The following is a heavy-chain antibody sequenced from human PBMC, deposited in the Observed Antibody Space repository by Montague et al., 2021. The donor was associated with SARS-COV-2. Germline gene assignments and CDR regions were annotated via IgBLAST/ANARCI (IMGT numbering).Heavy chain of an antibody. V-gene: IGHV3-48*03. CDR1: GFTFSNHD. J-gene: IGHJ3*02. D-gene: IGHD3-16*02. CDR3: TRDYRSIVGDGLDI. CDR2: ISTSAYTT. Sequence: SLRLSCAASGFTFSNHDMNWVRQAPGKGPEWILYISTSAYTTSYAGPVKGRFTISRDNGKNSLYLQMNSLRVEDTAVYYCTRDYRSIVGDGLDIWGQGTKVTVSS.